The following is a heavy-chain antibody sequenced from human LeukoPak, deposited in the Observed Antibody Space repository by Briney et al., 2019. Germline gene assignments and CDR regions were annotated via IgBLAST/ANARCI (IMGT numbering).Heavy chain of an antibody. J-gene: IGHJ4*02. Sequence: SETLSLTCTVSGGSISSYDWSWIRQPPGKGLEWIGYIYYSGSTNYNPSLKSRVTISVDTSKNQFSLKLSSLTAADTAVYYCASDPNRVVQAAMSGPYYFDYWGQGTLVTVSS. CDR3: ASDPNRVVQAAMSGPYYFDY. V-gene: IGHV4-59*01. CDR2: IYYSGST. D-gene: IGHD2-2*01. CDR1: GGSISSYD.